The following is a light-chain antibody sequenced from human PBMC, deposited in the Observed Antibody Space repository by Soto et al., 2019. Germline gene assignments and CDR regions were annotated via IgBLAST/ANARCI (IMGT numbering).Light chain of an antibody. CDR2: DAS. V-gene: IGKV3-20*01. CDR3: QEYDGAPPIT. J-gene: IGKJ5*01. CDR1: QSVRSER. Sequence: EIVMTQSLATLSLSPGARATLSCMASQSVRSERLAWYQQKRGQAPTLLIFDASSRASGTPERFSGSGSGTDFTLTISRLEPEDFAVYYCQEYDGAPPITFGLGTRLEI.